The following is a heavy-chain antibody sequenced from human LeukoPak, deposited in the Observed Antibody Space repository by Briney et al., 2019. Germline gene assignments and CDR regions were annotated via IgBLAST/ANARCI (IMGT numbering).Heavy chain of an antibody. D-gene: IGHD1-1*01. CDR2: IYPGDSDT. Sequence: GESLKISCKGSGYIFTNYWIGWVRQMPGKGLEWMGIIYPGDSDTRYSPSFQGQVTMSADKSISTAYLKWSSLKASDTAMYYCARRATGTTKWFDRWGQGTLVTVSS. CDR1: GYIFTNYW. CDR3: ARRATGTTKWFDR. J-gene: IGHJ5*02. V-gene: IGHV5-51*01.